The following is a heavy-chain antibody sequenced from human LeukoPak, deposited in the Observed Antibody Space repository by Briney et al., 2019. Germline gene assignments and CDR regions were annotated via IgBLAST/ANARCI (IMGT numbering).Heavy chain of an antibody. V-gene: IGHV4-59*01. CDR2: VYYSGGT. Sequence: PSETLPLTCTVSGGSISSYYYSWIRQPPGKGLEWIGYVYYSGGTNYNPSLKSRVTISIDASKNQFSLNLSSVTAADTAVYYCAMGIAAAGTAYWGQGTLVTVSS. J-gene: IGHJ4*02. CDR3: AMGIAAAGTAY. D-gene: IGHD6-13*01. CDR1: GGSISSYY.